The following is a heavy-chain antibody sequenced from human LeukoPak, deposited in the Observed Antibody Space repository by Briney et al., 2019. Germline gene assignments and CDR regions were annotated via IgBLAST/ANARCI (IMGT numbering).Heavy chain of an antibody. CDR3: AREMAYEHDHVWGRYRPDGFDV. CDR1: GYTFTNYG. Sequence: ASVKVSCKASGYTFTNYGINWVRQAPGQGLEWMGWISAYNGRTIYPQKFQGRVSMTTDTSTNTAYMELRSLRSDDTAVYYCAREMAYEHDHVWGRYRPDGFDVWGQGTMVTVSS. J-gene: IGHJ3*01. CDR2: ISAYNGRT. D-gene: IGHD3-16*02. V-gene: IGHV1-18*01.